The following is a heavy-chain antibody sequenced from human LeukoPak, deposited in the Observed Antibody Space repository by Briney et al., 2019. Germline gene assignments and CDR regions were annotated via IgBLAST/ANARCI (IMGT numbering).Heavy chain of an antibody. CDR1: GFTFSNAW. V-gene: IGHV3-15*01. Sequence: GGSLRLSCAASGFTFSNAWMTWVRQAPGKGLEWVGRIKSKTGGGTTDYAAPVKGRFTISRDDSKNTLYLQMNSLKIEDTAVYYCTTDVVVTARDYWGQGTLVTVSS. J-gene: IGHJ4*02. CDR3: TTDVVVTARDY. D-gene: IGHD2-21*02. CDR2: IKSKTGGGTT.